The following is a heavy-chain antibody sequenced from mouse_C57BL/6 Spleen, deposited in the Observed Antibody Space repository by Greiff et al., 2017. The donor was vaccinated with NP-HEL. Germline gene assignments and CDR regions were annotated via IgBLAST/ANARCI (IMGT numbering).Heavy chain of an antibody. CDR1: GFTFTDYY. V-gene: IGHV7-3*01. J-gene: IGHJ1*03. Sequence: DVKLVESGGGLVQPGGSLSLSCAASGFTFTDYYMSWVRQPPGKALEWLGFIRNKATGYTSEYSASVKGRFTISRDNSPRILYLQMNALRAEDSATYYYARWTSVASWYFDVWGTGTTVTVSS. D-gene: IGHD1-1*01. CDR3: ARWTSVASWYFDV. CDR2: IRNKATGYTS.